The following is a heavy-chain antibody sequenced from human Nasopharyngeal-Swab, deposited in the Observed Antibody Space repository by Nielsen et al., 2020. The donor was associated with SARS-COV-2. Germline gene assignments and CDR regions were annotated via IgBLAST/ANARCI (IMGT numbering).Heavy chain of an antibody. V-gene: IGHV3-23*01. Sequence: GESLKISCEASGFTFNRLAMSWVRQAPGQGLEWVAGISNNGDPTYYADSVEGRFTISRDNSKNKMFLQMNNLRTDETAVYYCAKAGRDISSTNDFDLWGQGTLVTVSS. CDR1: GFTFNRLA. CDR2: ISNNGDPT. D-gene: IGHD3-9*01. J-gene: IGHJ3*01. CDR3: AKAGRDISSTNDFDL.